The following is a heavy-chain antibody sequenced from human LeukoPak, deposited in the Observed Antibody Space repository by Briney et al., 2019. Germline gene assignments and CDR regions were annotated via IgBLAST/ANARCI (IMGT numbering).Heavy chain of an antibody. CDR1: GFTFSSYS. D-gene: IGHD2-15*01. Sequence: GGSLRLSCTASGFTFSSYSMNWVRQAPGKGLEWVSSISTSSSYIYYADPVKGRFTISRDNARNSLYLQMNTLRAEDTAVYSCARGADGVSSNSRGWFDPWGQGTLVTVSS. CDR2: ISTSSSYI. CDR3: ARGADGVSSNSRGWFDP. J-gene: IGHJ5*02. V-gene: IGHV3-21*01.